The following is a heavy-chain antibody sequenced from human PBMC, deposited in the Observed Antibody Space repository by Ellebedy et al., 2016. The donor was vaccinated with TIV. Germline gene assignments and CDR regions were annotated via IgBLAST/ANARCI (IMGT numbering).Heavy chain of an antibody. D-gene: IGHD3-3*01. CDR2: IKPDGSEK. V-gene: IGHV3-7*01. CDR3: ARDAFGSIDY. J-gene: IGHJ4*02. CDR1: GFTFSSYW. Sequence: GGSLRLSXAASGFTFSSYWMHWVRQAPGKGLEWVANIKPDGSEKYYVDSVKGRFTISRDNAKNSLYLQMNSLRAEDTAVYYCARDAFGSIDYWGQGTLVTVSS.